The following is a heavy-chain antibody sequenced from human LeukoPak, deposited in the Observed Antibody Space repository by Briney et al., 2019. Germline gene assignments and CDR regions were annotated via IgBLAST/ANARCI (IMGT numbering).Heavy chain of an antibody. Sequence: GGSLRLSCAASGFTFSSYWMSWVRQAPGKGLEWVANIKQDGSEKYYVDSVKGRFTISRDNAKNSLYLQMNSLRAEDTAVYYCARAGDFWSGYYTIFVYWGQGTLVTVSS. D-gene: IGHD3-3*01. CDR1: GFTFSSYW. CDR3: ARAGDFWSGYYTIFVY. CDR2: IKQDGSEK. V-gene: IGHV3-7*01. J-gene: IGHJ4*02.